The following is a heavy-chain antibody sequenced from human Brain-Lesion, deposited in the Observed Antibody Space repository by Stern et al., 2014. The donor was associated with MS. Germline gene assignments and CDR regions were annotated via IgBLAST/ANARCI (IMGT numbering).Heavy chain of an antibody. Sequence: QLQLQESGPGLVKPSETLSLTCTVAGGSVSSTSYAWAWIRQPPGKGLEWIGAIYYSGNTYYSPSLQSRLTISLETSKNQFSLQLRSVTAADTAVYYCAGEEDIRYCSGGSCTGNWFDPWGQGTLVTVSS. D-gene: IGHD2-15*01. CDR1: GGSVSSTSYA. J-gene: IGHJ5*02. CDR3: AGEEDIRYCSGGSCTGNWFDP. V-gene: IGHV4-39*01. CDR2: IYYSGNT.